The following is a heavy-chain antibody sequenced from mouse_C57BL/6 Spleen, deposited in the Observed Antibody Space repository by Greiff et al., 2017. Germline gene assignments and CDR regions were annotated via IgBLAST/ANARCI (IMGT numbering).Heavy chain of an antibody. Sequence: EVQLQQSVAELVRPGASVKLSCTASGFNIKNTYMHWVKQRPEQGLEWIGRIDPANGNTKYAPKFQGKATITADTSSNTAYLQLSSLTSEDTAIYDCSKDDGYYDFAKEYWGQGTSVTVSS. V-gene: IGHV14-3*01. J-gene: IGHJ4*01. CDR2: IDPANGNT. CDR1: GFNIKNTY. D-gene: IGHD2-3*01. CDR3: SKDDGYYDFAKEY.